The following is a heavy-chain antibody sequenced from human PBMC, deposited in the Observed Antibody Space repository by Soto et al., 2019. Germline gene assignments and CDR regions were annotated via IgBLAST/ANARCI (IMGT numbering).Heavy chain of an antibody. CDR3: ANMQQLAPYFDY. D-gene: IGHD6-13*01. CDR1: GGTXTSYS. J-gene: IGHJ4*02. V-gene: IGHV1-69*06. CDR2: IIPIFGTA. Sequence: SXKVSFQASGGTXTSYSIGLVRQAPGQGLEWIGGIIPIFGTANYAQKFQGRVTITADKYTSTAYMELSSLRSEDTAVYYCANMQQLAPYFDYWGQGTLGTVSS.